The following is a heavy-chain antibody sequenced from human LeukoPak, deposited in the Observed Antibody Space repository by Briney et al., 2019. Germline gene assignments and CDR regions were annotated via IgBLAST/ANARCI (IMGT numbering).Heavy chain of an antibody. Sequence: GGSLRLTCAASGFTFSSNSMNWVRQAPGKGLEWVSYISSSSNTIYYAESVKGRFTISRDNAKNSLYLQMNSLRAEDTAVYYCARDHYYDSSGYTYNWFDPWGQGTLVTVSS. V-gene: IGHV3-48*01. CDR1: GFTFSSNS. D-gene: IGHD3-22*01. CDR3: ARDHYYDSSGYTYNWFDP. J-gene: IGHJ5*02. CDR2: ISSSSNTI.